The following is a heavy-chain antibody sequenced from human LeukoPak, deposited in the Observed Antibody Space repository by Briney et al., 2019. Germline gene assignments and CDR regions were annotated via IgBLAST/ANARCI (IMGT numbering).Heavy chain of an antibody. CDR2: ISYDASDE. D-gene: IGHD2-15*01. V-gene: IGHV3-30*18. CDR3: AKSNGYCSGGNCYQNY. CDR1: GFTFSSFD. Sequence: GGSLRLSCAASGFTFSSFDMHWVRQAPGKGLEWVAFISYDASDEYYADSVKGRFTISRDYSKSTLYLQMNSLRADDTALYYCAKSNGYCSGGNCYQNYWGQGTLVTVSS. J-gene: IGHJ4*02.